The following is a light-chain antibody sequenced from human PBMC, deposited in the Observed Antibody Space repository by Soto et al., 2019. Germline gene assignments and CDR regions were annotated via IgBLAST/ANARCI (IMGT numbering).Light chain of an antibody. J-gene: IGKJ2*01. Sequence: EIVLTQSPGTLSLSPGERATLSCRASQSVSSSYLAWYQQKPGQAPRLLIYGASSRATGIPDRFSGSGSGTDFTLTISRLEPEDFAVYYCQQYGSHGYTLGQGTKLEIK. CDR1: QSVSSSY. CDR3: QQYGSHGYT. CDR2: GAS. V-gene: IGKV3-20*01.